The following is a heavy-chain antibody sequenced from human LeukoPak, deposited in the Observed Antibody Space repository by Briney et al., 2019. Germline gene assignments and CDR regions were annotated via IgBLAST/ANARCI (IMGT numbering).Heavy chain of an antibody. D-gene: IGHD3-22*01. Sequence: GESLKIFCKGSGYTFSSYWIGWVRQMPGKGLEWMGIIYPGDSDTRYSPSFQGQVTISADKSISTAYLQWSSLKASDTAMYYCARHAYYYDSSGYYRLDYWGQGTLVTVSS. J-gene: IGHJ4*02. V-gene: IGHV5-51*01. CDR1: GYTFSSYW. CDR2: IYPGDSDT. CDR3: ARHAYYYDSSGYYRLDY.